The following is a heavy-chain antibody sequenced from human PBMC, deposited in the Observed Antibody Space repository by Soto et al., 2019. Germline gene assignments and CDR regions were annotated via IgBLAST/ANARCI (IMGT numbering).Heavy chain of an antibody. Sequence: EVQLLESGGGLVQPGGSLRLSCAASGFTFSSYVMSWVRQAPGKGLEWVSAISGSGGSTYYADSVKGRFTISRDNSKNTLYLQMNSLRAEDTAVYYCAKEQSSRDRGDYYYGMDVWGQGTTVTVSS. CDR2: ISGSGGST. D-gene: IGHD6-13*01. V-gene: IGHV3-23*01. J-gene: IGHJ6*02. CDR3: AKEQSSRDRGDYYYGMDV. CDR1: GFTFSSYV.